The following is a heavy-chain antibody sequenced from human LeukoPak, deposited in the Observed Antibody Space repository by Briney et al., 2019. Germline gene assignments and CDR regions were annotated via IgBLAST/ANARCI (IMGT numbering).Heavy chain of an antibody. CDR1: GGSISSYY. V-gene: IGHV4-59*12. CDR2: IYYSGRT. CDR3: ARVRISQYCSSTSCYRRGYYFDY. Sequence: SETLSLTCTVSGGSISSYYWSWIRQPPGKGLEGIGYIYYSGRTNYNPSLKRRVTISVDTSKNQFSLKLSSVTAADTAVYYCARVRISQYCSSTSCYRRGYYFDYWGQGTLVTVSS. J-gene: IGHJ4*02. D-gene: IGHD2-2*02.